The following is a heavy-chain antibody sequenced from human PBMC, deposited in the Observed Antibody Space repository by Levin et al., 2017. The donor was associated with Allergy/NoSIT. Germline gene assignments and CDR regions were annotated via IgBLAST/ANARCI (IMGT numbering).Heavy chain of an antibody. CDR1: GGSISSYY. CDR3: ARSLFDYGGNYGMEV. CDR2: IYYSGST. Sequence: SQTLSLPCTVSGGSISSYYWSWIRQPPGKGLEWLGYIYYSGSTNCNPSLMSRVTISVDTWNNQFSLKLSFVTAADTAVYYCARSLFDYGGNYGMEVWGQGTTVIVSS. J-gene: IGHJ6*02. V-gene: IGHV4-59*13. D-gene: IGHD4-23*01.